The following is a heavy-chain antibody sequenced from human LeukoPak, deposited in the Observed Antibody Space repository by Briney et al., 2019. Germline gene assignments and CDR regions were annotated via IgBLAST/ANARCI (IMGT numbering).Heavy chain of an antibody. CDR2: ISSSGSTI. D-gene: IGHD3-22*01. V-gene: IGHV3-48*03. CDR3: ASVYYYDSSGIDY. J-gene: IGHJ4*02. Sequence: GGSLRLSCAASGFTFSSYEMNWVRQAPGKGLEWVSYISSSGSTIYYADSVKGRFTISRDNAKDSLYLQMNSLRAEDTAVYYCASVYYYDSSGIDYWGQGTLVTVSS. CDR1: GFTFSSYE.